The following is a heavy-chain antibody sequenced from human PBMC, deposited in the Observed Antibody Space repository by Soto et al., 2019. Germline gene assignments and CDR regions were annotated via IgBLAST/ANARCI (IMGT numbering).Heavy chain of an antibody. Sequence: QLQLQESGSGLVKPSQTLSLTCAVSGGSISSGGYSWSWIRQPPGKGLECIGYIYHSGSTYYNPSLKSRVTISVARSKNQFSLKLSSVPAADTAVYYCASRPSGSGFDPWGQGTLVTVSS. CDR1: GGSISSGGYS. CDR2: IYHSGST. CDR3: ASRPSGSGFDP. J-gene: IGHJ5*02. V-gene: IGHV4-30-2*01. D-gene: IGHD1-26*01.